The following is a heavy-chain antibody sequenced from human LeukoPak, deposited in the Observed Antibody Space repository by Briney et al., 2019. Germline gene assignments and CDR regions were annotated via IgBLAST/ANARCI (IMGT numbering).Heavy chain of an antibody. Sequence: SETLSLTCTVSGGSISSYYWSWIRQPPGKGLEWIGYIYYSGSTNYNPSLKSRVTISVDTSKNQYSLKLSSVTAADTAVYYCARSHTAMVILFDYWGQGTLVTVSS. V-gene: IGHV4-59*12. J-gene: IGHJ4*02. CDR1: GGSISSYY. CDR3: ARSHTAMVILFDY. D-gene: IGHD5-18*01. CDR2: IYYSGST.